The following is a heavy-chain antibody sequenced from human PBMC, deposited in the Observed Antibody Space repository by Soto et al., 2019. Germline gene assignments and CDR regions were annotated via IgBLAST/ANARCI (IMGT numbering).Heavy chain of an antibody. V-gene: IGHV4-30-4*01. Sequence: SSETLSLTCTVSGGSISSGDYYLSWIRQPPGKGLEWIGYIYYSGSTYYNPSLKSRVTISVDTSKNQFSLKLSSVTAADTAVYYCAREVAAARTLPYDFDYWGQGTLVTVSS. D-gene: IGHD6-13*01. CDR3: AREVAAARTLPYDFDY. CDR1: GGSISSGDYY. CDR2: IYYSGST. J-gene: IGHJ4*02.